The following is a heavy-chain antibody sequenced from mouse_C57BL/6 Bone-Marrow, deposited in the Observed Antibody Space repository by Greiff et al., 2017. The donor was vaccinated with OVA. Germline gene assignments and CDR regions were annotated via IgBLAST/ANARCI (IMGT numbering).Heavy chain of an antibody. Sequence: VQLQQSGAELARPGASVKMSCKASGYTFTSYTMHWVKQRPGQGLEWIGYINPSSGYTKYNQKFKDKATLTADKSSSTAYMQLSSLTSEDSAVYYCARYYYGSSYWYVDVWGTGTTVTVSS. CDR3: ARYYYGSSYWYVDV. V-gene: IGHV1-4*01. D-gene: IGHD1-1*01. CDR1: GYTFTSYT. J-gene: IGHJ1*03. CDR2: INPSSGYT.